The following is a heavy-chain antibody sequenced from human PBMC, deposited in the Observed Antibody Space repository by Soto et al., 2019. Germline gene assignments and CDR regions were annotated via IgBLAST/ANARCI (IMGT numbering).Heavy chain of an antibody. V-gene: IGHV3-23*01. J-gene: IGHJ2*01. Sequence: EVRLMESGGGFLQPGGSQRLSCVASGFTFNSYAMSWVRQTREKGLEWVSAISGSGWQTYYAESVQGRFTISRDNSKTTVYLHMNRLRAEDSGIYYCAKGRYFDASGGCANFWGRGTLVTVSS. CDR2: ISGSGWQT. D-gene: IGHD3-9*01. CDR3: AKGRYFDASGGCANF. CDR1: GFTFNSYA.